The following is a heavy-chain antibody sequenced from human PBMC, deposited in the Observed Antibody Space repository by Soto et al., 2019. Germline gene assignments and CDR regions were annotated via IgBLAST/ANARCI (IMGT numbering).Heavy chain of an antibody. CDR1: GFTFSSYA. CDR3: AKREVGAGYGMDV. Sequence: GGSLRISCAASGFTFSSYAMSWVRQAPGKGLEWVSAISGSGGSTYYADSVKGRFTISRDNSKNTLYLQMNSLRAEDTAVYYCAKREVGAGYGMDVWGQGTTVTVSS. D-gene: IGHD1-26*01. V-gene: IGHV3-23*01. J-gene: IGHJ6*02. CDR2: ISGSGGST.